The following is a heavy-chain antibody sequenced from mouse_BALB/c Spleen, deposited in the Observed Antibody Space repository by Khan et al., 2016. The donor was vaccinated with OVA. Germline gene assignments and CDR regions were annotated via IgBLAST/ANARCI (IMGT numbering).Heavy chain of an antibody. CDR1: GYTFTTYW. CDR3: TRDRIDY. J-gene: IGHJ2*01. CDR2: INPTSGYT. V-gene: IGHV1-7*01. Sequence: QVQLQQSGAELAKPGASVKMSCKASGYTFTTYWMHWVKQRPGQGLEWIGYINPTSGYTDYNEKFKDRATLSADRSSSTAYMQLRSLTSEDSAVYYSTRDRIDYWGQGTTLTVSS.